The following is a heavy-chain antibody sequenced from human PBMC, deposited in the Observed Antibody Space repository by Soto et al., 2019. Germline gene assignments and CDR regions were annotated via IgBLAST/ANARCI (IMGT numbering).Heavy chain of an antibody. Sequence: SETLSLTCTVSGGSISTYYWIWIRQPPGKGLEWIGYIYYSGSTNYNPSLKSRVTISEDASKNQFSLKLSSVTAADTAVYYCARGSAAVPYSSGYYRWPLHYWGQGTLVTVSS. V-gene: IGHV4-59*01. CDR1: GGSISTYY. CDR2: IYYSGST. D-gene: IGHD3-22*01. CDR3: ARGSAAVPYSSGYYRWPLHY. J-gene: IGHJ4*02.